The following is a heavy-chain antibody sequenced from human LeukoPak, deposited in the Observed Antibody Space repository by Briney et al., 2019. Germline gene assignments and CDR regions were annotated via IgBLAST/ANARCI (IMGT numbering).Heavy chain of an antibody. Sequence: SETLSLTCSASGGSIRSSSYYWGWIRQSPGKGLEWIGSIYYKGSTNSNPSLKSRVTILIDTSKNHFSLKLTSVTAADTAVYYCAGQEIASSWFVSWGQGILVTVSS. J-gene: IGHJ5*01. CDR3: AGQEIASSWFVS. CDR1: GGSIRSSSYY. D-gene: IGHD6-13*01. CDR2: IYYKGST. V-gene: IGHV4-39*07.